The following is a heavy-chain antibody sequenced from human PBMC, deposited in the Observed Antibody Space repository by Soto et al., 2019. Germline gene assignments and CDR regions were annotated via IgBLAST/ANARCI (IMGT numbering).Heavy chain of an antibody. V-gene: IGHV4-34*01. J-gene: IGHJ6*03. CDR3: ARDGSAADRYYYMDV. Sequence: SETLSLTCAVYGGSFSGYYWSWIRQPPGKGLEWIGEINHSGSTNYNPSLKSRVTISVDTSKNQFSLKLSSVTAADTAVYYCARDGSAADRYYYMDVWGKGTTVTVSS. CDR1: GGSFSGYY. D-gene: IGHD6-13*01. CDR2: INHSGST.